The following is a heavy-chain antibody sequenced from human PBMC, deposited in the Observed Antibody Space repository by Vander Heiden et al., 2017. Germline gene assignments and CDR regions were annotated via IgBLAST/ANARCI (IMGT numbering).Heavy chain of an antibody. J-gene: IGHJ4*02. V-gene: IGHV3-33*01. CDR1: GFTFSSYG. Sequence: QVQLVESGGGVVQPGRSLRLSCAASGFTFSSYGMHWVRQAPGKGLEWVAVIWYDGSNKYYADSVKGRFTISRDNSKNTLYLQMNSLRAEDTAVYYCARDGEYSYGWEFDYWGQGTLVTVSS. CDR2: IWYDGSNK. D-gene: IGHD5-18*01. CDR3: ARDGEYSYGWEFDY.